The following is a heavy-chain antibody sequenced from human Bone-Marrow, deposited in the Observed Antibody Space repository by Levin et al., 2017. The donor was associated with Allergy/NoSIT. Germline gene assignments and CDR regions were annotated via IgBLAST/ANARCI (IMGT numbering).Heavy chain of an antibody. CDR1: GFTFSDAW. J-gene: IGHJ6*02. CDR2: IKSKTEGVTT. Sequence: GESLKISCAASGFTFSDAWMSWVRQAPGKGLEWLGRIKSKTEGVTTDYGAPVKGRFTISRDDSKNTLFLQMNSLKTEDTAIYYCKTDPQVTDYFYYYDMDVWGQGTTVTVSS. V-gene: IGHV3-15*01. CDR3: KTDPQVTDYFYYYDMDV. D-gene: IGHD2-21*02.